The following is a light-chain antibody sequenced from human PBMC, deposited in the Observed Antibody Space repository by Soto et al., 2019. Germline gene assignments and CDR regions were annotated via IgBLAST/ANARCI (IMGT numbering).Light chain of an antibody. Sequence: EIVLTQSPGTLALSPGERATLSCRASQGVSSGYLAWYQQNLGQAPRLLISGTSSRATGIPARFSGSGSGTDFTLTISRLEPEDFSVYYCQQYGSSPRTFGQGTKVEI. CDR1: QGVSSGY. CDR2: GTS. CDR3: QQYGSSPRT. J-gene: IGKJ1*01. V-gene: IGKV3-20*01.